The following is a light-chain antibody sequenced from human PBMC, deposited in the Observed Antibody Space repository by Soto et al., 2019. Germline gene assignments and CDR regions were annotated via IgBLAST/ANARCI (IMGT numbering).Light chain of an antibody. CDR1: QSVSSNL. V-gene: IGKV3-20*01. J-gene: IGKJ4*01. Sequence: EIVLTQSPGTLSLASGERATLSYRASQSVSSNLVAWYQQKPGQAPMLLISGASRRATGIPDRFSGSGSGTDFTLSISRLEPEDYAVYHCHQYASSPISFGGGTKVEAK. CDR2: GAS. CDR3: HQYASSPIS.